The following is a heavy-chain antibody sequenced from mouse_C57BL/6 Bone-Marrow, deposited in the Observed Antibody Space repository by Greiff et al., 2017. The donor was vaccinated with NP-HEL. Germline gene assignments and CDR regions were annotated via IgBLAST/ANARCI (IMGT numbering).Heavy chain of an antibody. CDR1: GYTFTSYW. CDR2: IDPSDSYT. J-gene: IGHJ2*01. V-gene: IGHV1-69*01. CDR3: ARSDGSSYLDY. Sequence: VQLQQPGAELVMPGASVKLSCKASGYTFTSYWMHWVKQRPGQGLEWIGEIDPSDSYTNYNQKFKGKSTLTVDKSSSTAYMQLSSPTSEDSAVYYGARSDGSSYLDYWGQGTTLTVSS. D-gene: IGHD1-1*01.